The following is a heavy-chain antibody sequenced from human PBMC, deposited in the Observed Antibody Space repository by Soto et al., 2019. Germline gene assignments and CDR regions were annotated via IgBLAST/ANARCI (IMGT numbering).Heavy chain of an antibody. Sequence: EVQLVESGGGLVQPGGSLRLSCAASGFTFSDHYMDWVRQAPGEGLEWVGRSRNKANSYTTEYAASVKGSFTISRDESKSSLYLQMNRLKTEDTAVYYCARLSDYAFDYWGQGTQVTVSS. J-gene: IGHJ4*02. CDR1: GFTFSDHY. V-gene: IGHV3-72*01. CDR2: SRNKANSYTT. D-gene: IGHD4-17*01. CDR3: ARLSDYAFDY.